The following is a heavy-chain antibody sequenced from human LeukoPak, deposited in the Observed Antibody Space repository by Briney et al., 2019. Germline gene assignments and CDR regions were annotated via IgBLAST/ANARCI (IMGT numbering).Heavy chain of an antibody. Sequence: GGSLRLSCVVSGLTFSNAWMTWVRQAPGKGPEWVGRIKSESVGGAIDYAAPVKGRFTISRDDSRNTVYLQMNSLKTEDTASYYCTTTYHYDSTGYSSYYWGQGTLVTVSS. D-gene: IGHD3-22*01. CDR3: TTTYHYDSTGYSSYY. CDR1: GLTFSNAW. CDR2: IKSESVGGAI. V-gene: IGHV3-15*01. J-gene: IGHJ4*02.